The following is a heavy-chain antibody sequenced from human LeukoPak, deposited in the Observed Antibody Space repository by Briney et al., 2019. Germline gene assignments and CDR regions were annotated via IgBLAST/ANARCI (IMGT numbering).Heavy chain of an antibody. CDR3: AREWSGSGYYPSNWFDP. CDR2: INPNSGGT. CDR1: GYTFTGYY. Sequence: ASVKVSCKASGYTFTGYYMHWARQAPGQGLEWMGWINPNSGGTNYAQKFQDRVTMTRDTSISTAYMELSRLRSDDTAVYYCAREWSGSGYYPSNWFDPWGQGTLVTVSS. J-gene: IGHJ5*02. D-gene: IGHD3-22*01. V-gene: IGHV1-2*02.